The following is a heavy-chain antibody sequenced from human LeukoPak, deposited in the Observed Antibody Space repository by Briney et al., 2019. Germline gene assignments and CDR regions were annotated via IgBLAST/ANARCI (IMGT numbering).Heavy chain of an antibody. D-gene: IGHD6-19*01. J-gene: IGHJ4*02. CDR2: INPNSGGT. CDR1: GYTFTGYY. CDR3: AREGQWLETYYFDY. Sequence: ASVKVSCKASGYTFTGYYMHWVRQAPGKGLEWMGWINPNSGGTNYAQKFQGRVTMTRDTSISTAYMELSRLRSDDTAVYYCAREGQWLETYYFDYWGQGTLVTVSS. V-gene: IGHV1-2*02.